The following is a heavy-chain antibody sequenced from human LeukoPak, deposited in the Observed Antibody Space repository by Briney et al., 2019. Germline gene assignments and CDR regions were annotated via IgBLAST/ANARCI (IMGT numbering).Heavy chain of an antibody. CDR2: VKSKTDGGTT. D-gene: IGHD1-7*01. CDR1: GFTFDNAW. V-gene: IGHV3-15*01. CDR3: TAGTGTSDFDY. J-gene: IGHJ4*02. Sequence: GGSLRLSCAASGFTFDNAWMSWVRQAPGKGLAWVGRVKSKTDGGTTEYAAPVKDRFSISRDDSENTVYLQMNSLNIEDTALYYCTAGTGTSDFDYWGQGTLVIVSS.